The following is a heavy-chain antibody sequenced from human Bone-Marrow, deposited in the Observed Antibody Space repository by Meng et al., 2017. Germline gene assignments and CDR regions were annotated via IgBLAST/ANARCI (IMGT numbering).Heavy chain of an antibody. CDR1: GGSISRIDG. D-gene: IGHD6-19*01. V-gene: IGHV4/OR15-8*02. CDR3: ASWIYSCGWQ. Sequence: QKRLQEWGSGLVKPSGTLSLSCVVSGGSISRIDGWSWVRNPPGKGLEWIGECDHGGDTHYNPSLKSRVTIAIDNSKTQCSLKLSSVTAADTDVYYCASWIYSCGWQWGQGALVTVSS. J-gene: IGHJ4*02. CDR2: CDHGGDT.